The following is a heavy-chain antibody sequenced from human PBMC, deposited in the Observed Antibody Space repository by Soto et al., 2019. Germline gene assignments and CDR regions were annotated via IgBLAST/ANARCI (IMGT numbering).Heavy chain of an antibody. J-gene: IGHJ6*02. CDR2: IIPIFGTA. V-gene: IGHV1-69*13. D-gene: IGHD3-10*01. CDR3: ARSMVRGLNADYYYGMDV. Sequence: VASVKVSCKASGGTFSSYAISWVRHAPGKGLEWMGVIIPIFGTANYAQKFQGRVTITADESTSTAYMELSSLRSEDTAVYYCARSMVRGLNADYYYGMDVWGQGTTVTVYS. CDR1: GGTFSSYA.